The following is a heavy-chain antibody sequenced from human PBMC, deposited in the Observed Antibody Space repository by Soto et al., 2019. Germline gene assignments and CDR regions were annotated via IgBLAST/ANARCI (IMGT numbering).Heavy chain of an antibody. CDR1: GYIFTNHY. CDR2: INPSGGST. J-gene: IGHJ4*02. Sequence: QVQLVQSGAEVKKPGASVKVSCKASGYIFTNHYIHWVRQAPGHGLEWMGIINPSGGSTNYLQKFQGRVTMTRDTSTSTVYMELSSLRSEDTAVYFCARADYYDSSGFYYDYWGQGTLVTVSS. D-gene: IGHD3-22*01. V-gene: IGHV1-46*01. CDR3: ARADYYDSSGFYYDY.